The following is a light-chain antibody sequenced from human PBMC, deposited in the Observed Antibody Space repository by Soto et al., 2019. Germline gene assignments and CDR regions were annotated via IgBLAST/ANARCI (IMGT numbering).Light chain of an antibody. J-gene: IGLJ1*01. Sequence: QSVLTQPPSVSGSPGQSVAISCTGTSSDVGSYNRVSWYQQPPGAAPKLMIYEVSNRPSGVPDRFSGSKSGNTASLTISGLQAEDEADYYCSSYAGGDTFFLFGTGTKVTVL. CDR3: SSYAGGDTFFL. CDR1: SSDVGSYNR. CDR2: EVS. V-gene: IGLV2-18*02.